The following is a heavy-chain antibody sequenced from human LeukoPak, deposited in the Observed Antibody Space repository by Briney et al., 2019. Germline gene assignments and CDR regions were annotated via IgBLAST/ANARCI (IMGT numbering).Heavy chain of an antibody. CDR3: ARVAAAGTGMFVNFYYSMDI. J-gene: IGHJ6*03. V-gene: IGHV3-30*04. CDR1: GFTFSSYA. D-gene: IGHD6-13*01. CDR2: ISYDGSNK. Sequence: GGSLRLSCAASGFTFSSYAMHWVRQAPGKGLEWVAVISYDGSNKYYADSVKGRFTISRDNSKNTLYLQMNSLRAEDTAVYYCARVAAAGTGMFVNFYYSMDIWGKGTTVTISS.